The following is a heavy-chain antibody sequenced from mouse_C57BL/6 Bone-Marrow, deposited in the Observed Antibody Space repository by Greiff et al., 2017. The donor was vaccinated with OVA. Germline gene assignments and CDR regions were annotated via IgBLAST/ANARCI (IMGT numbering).Heavy chain of an antibody. CDR3: ARDVNYLYAMDY. CDR1: GYAFTNYL. D-gene: IGHD2-1*01. Sequence: QVQLQQSGAELVRPGTSVKVSCKASGYAFTNYLIEWVKQRPGQGLEWIGVINPGSGGTNYNEKFKGKATLTADKSSSTAYMQLSSLTSEDSAVYFCARDVNYLYAMDYWGQGTSVTVSS. CDR2: INPGSGGT. J-gene: IGHJ4*01. V-gene: IGHV1-54*01.